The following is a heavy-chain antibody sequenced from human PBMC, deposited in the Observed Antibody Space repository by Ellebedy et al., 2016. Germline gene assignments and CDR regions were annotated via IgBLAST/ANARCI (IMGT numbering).Heavy chain of an antibody. V-gene: IGHV3-74*01. CDR1: GFALSRSW. CDR3: TRGANYTFDI. J-gene: IGHJ3*02. D-gene: IGHD1-7*01. CDR2: VNRDGTYT. Sequence: GGSLRLXCAASGFALSRSWMHWVRQVPGKGLEWVSRVNRDGTYTSYADSVKGRFTVSRDNAKNSLYLQMNSLRAEETAMYFCTRGANYTFDIWGQGTMVTVSS.